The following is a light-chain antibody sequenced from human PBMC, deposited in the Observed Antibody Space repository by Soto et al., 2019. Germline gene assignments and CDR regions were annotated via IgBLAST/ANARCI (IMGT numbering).Light chain of an antibody. CDR3: QQYGISPLT. V-gene: IGKV3-20*01. Sequence: EIVLTQSPGTLSLSPGERATLSCRASQSVSSNYLAWYQQKPGQAPRLLIYGASIRATGIPDRFSGSGSGTDFTLTITRLEPEEFAVYYCQQYGISPLTFGGGTKVEIK. CDR2: GAS. CDR1: QSVSSNY. J-gene: IGKJ4*01.